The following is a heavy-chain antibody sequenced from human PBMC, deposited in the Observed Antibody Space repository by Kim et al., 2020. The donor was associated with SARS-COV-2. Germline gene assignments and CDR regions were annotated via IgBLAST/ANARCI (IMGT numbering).Heavy chain of an antibody. V-gene: IGHV4-59*01. CDR3: ASQAPNTSGYFGEEGWFDP. D-gene: IGHD5-12*01. CDR1: RGSISFYY. J-gene: IGHJ5*02. Sequence: SETLSLTCTIARGSISFYYWSWIRQSPDKGLEWIGNINYSGTSNYNPSLKTRVTLSIETSNNRFSLRLTSLTAADTAVYYCASQAPNTSGYFGEEGWFDPWGLGTLVTVSS. CDR2: INYSGTS.